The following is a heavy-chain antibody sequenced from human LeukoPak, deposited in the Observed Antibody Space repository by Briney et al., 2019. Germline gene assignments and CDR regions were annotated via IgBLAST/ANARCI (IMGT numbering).Heavy chain of an antibody. CDR2: MNPNSGNT. J-gene: IGHJ4*02. Sequence: GASVKVSCKASGYTFTTYDINWVRQAAGQGLEWMGWMNPNSGNTGYAQKFQGRVTMTRNTSISTAYMELSSLRSEDTAVYYCARGHGGPVEMATIPFDYWGQGTLVTVSS. V-gene: IGHV1-8*01. CDR3: ARGHGGPVEMATIPFDY. D-gene: IGHD5-24*01. CDR1: GYTFTTYD.